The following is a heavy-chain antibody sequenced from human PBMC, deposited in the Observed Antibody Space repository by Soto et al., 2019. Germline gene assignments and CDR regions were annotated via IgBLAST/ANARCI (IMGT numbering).Heavy chain of an antibody. CDR3: ARGRYCSSTSCLISVAARPDY. CDR1: GFTFSSYA. Sequence: GGSLRLSCAASGFTFSSYAMHWVRQAPGKGLEWVAVISYDGSNKYYADSVKGRFTISRDNSKNTLYLQMNGLRAEDTAGYYCARGRYCSSTSCLISVAARPDYWGQGTLVTVSS. V-gene: IGHV3-30-3*01. J-gene: IGHJ4*02. D-gene: IGHD2-2*01. CDR2: ISYDGSNK.